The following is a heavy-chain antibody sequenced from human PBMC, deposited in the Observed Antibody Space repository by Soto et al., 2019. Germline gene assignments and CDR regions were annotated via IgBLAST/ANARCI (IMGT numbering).Heavy chain of an antibody. V-gene: IGHV3-21*01. Sequence: EVQLVESGGGLVKPGGSLRLSCAASGFTFSSYSMNWVRQAPGKGLEWVSSISSSSSYIYYADSVKGRFTISRDNAKNSLYLQMNSLRAEDTAVYYCARDLTRYDILPYFDYWGQGTLVTVSS. D-gene: IGHD3-9*01. CDR3: ARDLTRYDILPYFDY. CDR2: ISSSSSYI. J-gene: IGHJ4*02. CDR1: GFTFSSYS.